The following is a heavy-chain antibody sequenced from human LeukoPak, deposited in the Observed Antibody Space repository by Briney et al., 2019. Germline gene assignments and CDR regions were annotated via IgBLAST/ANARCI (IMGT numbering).Heavy chain of an antibody. Sequence: GGSLRLSCAASGFTFSSYAMSWVRQAPGKGLEWASGISGSGGSTYYADSVKGRFTISRDNSKNTLYLQMNSLRAEDTAVYYCAKHSSYYDILTGYLAAFDIWGQGTMVTVSS. V-gene: IGHV3-23*01. J-gene: IGHJ3*02. CDR3: AKHSSYYDILTGYLAAFDI. CDR1: GFTFSSYA. D-gene: IGHD3-9*01. CDR2: ISGSGGST.